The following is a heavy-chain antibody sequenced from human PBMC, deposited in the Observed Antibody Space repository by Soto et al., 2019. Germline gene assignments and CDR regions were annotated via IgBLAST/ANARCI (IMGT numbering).Heavy chain of an antibody. CDR1: GGSISSSSYY. CDR2: IYYSGST. CDR3: ARLRRSQTEWLLIPPSSFDY. D-gene: IGHD3-3*01. V-gene: IGHV4-39*01. J-gene: IGHJ4*02. Sequence: SETLSLTCTVSGGSISSSSYYWGWIRQPPGKGLEWIGSIYYSGSTYYNPSLKSRVTISVDTSKNQFSLKLSSVTAADTAVYYCARLRRSQTEWLLIPPSSFDYWGQGTLVTVSS.